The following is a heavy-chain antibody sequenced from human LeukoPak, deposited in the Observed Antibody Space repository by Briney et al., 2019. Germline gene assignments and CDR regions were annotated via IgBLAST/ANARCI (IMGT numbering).Heavy chain of an antibody. J-gene: IGHJ4*02. CDR1: GYTFTSYG. D-gene: IGHD3-10*01. CDR2: TSAYNGNT. Sequence: ASVKVSCKASGYTFTSYGISWVRQAPGQGLKWMGWTSAYNGNTNYAQKLQGRVTMTTDTSTSTAYMELRSLRSDDTAVHYCARVGHVRGVIRGQYYFDYWGQGTLVTVSS. V-gene: IGHV1-18*01. CDR3: ARVGHVRGVIRGQYYFDY.